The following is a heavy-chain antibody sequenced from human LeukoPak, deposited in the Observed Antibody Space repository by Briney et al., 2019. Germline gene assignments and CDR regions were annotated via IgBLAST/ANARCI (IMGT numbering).Heavy chain of an antibody. CDR2: IIPIFGTA. D-gene: IGHD3-10*01. CDR1: GGTFSSYA. Sequence: SVKVSCKASGGTFSSYAISWVRQAPGQGLEWMGGIIPIFGTANYAQKFQGRVTITTDESTSTAYMELSSLRSEDTAVYYCASARGSGSNTDYWGQGTLVTVPS. J-gene: IGHJ4*02. CDR3: ASARGSGSNTDY. V-gene: IGHV1-69*05.